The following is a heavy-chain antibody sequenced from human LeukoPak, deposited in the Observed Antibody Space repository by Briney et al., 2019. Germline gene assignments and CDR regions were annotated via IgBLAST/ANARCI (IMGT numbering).Heavy chain of an antibody. D-gene: IGHD2-15*01. Sequence: PSETLSLTCTVSGGSISSYYWSWIRQPPGKGLEWIGYIYYSGSTNYNPSLKSRVTISVDTSKNQLSLKLSSVTAADTAVYYCARGGFGCSGGSCYSRWFDPWGQGTLVTVSS. V-gene: IGHV4-59*01. CDR3: ARGGFGCSGGSCYSRWFDP. J-gene: IGHJ5*02. CDR1: GGSISSYY. CDR2: IYYSGST.